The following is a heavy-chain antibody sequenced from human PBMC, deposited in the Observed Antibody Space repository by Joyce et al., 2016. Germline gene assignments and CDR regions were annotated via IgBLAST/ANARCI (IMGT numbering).Heavy chain of an antibody. CDR2: SSWNSGTL. CDR3: AKAILRGYSYAFNY. Sequence: EVQLVESGGGLVQPGRSLRLSCAASGFSFDDYAMHWVRQATGKGLEGVSGSSWNSGTLVYADSGKGGFTISRDNAKNSLYRQMNSLRAEDTALYYCAKAILRGYSYAFNYWGQGTLVTVSS. V-gene: IGHV3-9*01. J-gene: IGHJ4*02. CDR1: GFSFDDYA. D-gene: IGHD3-16*01.